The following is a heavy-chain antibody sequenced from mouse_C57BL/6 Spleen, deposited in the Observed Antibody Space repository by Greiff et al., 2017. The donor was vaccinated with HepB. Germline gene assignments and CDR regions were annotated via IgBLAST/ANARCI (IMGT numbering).Heavy chain of an antibody. Sequence: QVQLQQPGAELVKPGASVKMSCKASGYTFTSYWITWVKQRPGQGLEWIGDIYPGSGSTNYNEKFKSKATLTVDTSSSTAYRQPSSLTSEDSAVYYCARSRDGYFYFDYWGQGTTLTVSS. V-gene: IGHV1-55*01. CDR3: ARSRDGYFYFDY. CDR1: GYTFTSYW. J-gene: IGHJ2*01. D-gene: IGHD2-3*01. CDR2: IYPGSGST.